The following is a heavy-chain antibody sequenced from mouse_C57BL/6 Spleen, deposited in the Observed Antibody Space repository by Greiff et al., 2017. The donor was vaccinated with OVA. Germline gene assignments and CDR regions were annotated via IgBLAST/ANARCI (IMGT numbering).Heavy chain of an antibody. J-gene: IGHJ1*03. CDR1: GYTFTDYD. CDR2: IDPETGGT. Sequence: VQLQESGAELVRPGASVTLSCKASGYTFTDYDMHWVKQTPVHGLEWIGAIDPETGGTAYNQKFKGKAILTADKSSSTAYMELRSLTSEDSAVYYGTKGDYGSSYRYFDVWGKGTTLTVSS. CDR3: TKGDYGSSYRYFDV. V-gene: IGHV1-15*01. D-gene: IGHD1-1*01.